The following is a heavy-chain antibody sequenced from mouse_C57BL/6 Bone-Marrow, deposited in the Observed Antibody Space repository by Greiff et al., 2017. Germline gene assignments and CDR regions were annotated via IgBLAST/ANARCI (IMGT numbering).Heavy chain of an antibody. CDR1: GYTFTSYW. CDR3: ARKGAVGEGDY. D-gene: IGHD3-3*01. Sequence: VQLQQPGAELVRPGSSVKLSCKASGYTFTSYWMDWVKQRPGQGLEWIGNIYPSDSETHYNQKFKDKATLTVDKSSSTAYMQLSSLTSEDSAVYYCARKGAVGEGDYWGQGTTLTVSS. V-gene: IGHV1-61*01. CDR2: IYPSDSET. J-gene: IGHJ2*01.